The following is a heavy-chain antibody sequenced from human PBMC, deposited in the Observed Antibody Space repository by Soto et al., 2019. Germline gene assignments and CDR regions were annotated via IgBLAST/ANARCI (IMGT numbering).Heavy chain of an antibody. J-gene: IGHJ6*02. D-gene: IGHD6-6*01. Sequence: SETLSLTCTVSGGSISSGGYYWSWIRQHPGKGLEWIGYIYYSGSTYYNPSLKSRVTISVDTSKNQFSLKLSSVTAADTAVYYCARGEDSSLGYYYYGMDVWGQGTTVTVS. CDR1: GGSISSGGYY. CDR3: ARGEDSSLGYYYYGMDV. CDR2: IYYSGST. V-gene: IGHV4-31*03.